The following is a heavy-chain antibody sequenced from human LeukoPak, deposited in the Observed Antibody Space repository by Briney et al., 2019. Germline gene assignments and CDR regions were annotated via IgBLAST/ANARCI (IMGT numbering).Heavy chain of an antibody. CDR2: FYYSGST. Sequence: SETLSLTCSVSGASISSSGDHWGWIRQPPGKGLEWIGSFYYSGSTYYNPSLKSRVTISVDTSKNQFSLKLSSVTAADTAVYFCARLRVAATYSLHFYYYYGMDVWGQGTTVTVSS. J-gene: IGHJ6*02. V-gene: IGHV4-39*01. CDR3: ARLRVAATYSLHFYYYYGMDV. CDR1: GASISSSGDH. D-gene: IGHD6-19*01.